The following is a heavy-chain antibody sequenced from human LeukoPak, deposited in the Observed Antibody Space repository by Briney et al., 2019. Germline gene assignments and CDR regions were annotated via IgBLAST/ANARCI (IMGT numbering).Heavy chain of an antibody. CDR3: ARGGRITIFGVVITRGDAFDI. CDR1: GGSISSYY. CDR2: IYTSGST. V-gene: IGHV4-4*07. J-gene: IGHJ3*02. D-gene: IGHD3-3*01. Sequence: SETLSLTCTVSGGSISSYYWSWIRQPAGKGLEWIGRIYTSGSTNYNPSLKSRVTMSVDTSKNQSSLKLSSVTAADTAVYYCARGGRITIFGVVITRGDAFDIWGQGTMVTVSS.